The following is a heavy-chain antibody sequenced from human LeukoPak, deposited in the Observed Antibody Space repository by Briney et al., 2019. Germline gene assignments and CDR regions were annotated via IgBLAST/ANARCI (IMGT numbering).Heavy chain of an antibody. J-gene: IGHJ4*02. V-gene: IGHV4-34*01. Sequence: SETLSLTCAVYGGSFSGYYWSWIRQPPGKGLEWIGEINHSGSTNYNPSLKSRVTISVDTSKNQFSLKLTSVTAADTAVYFCARDSMVRGFFDYWGQGILVTVSS. CDR1: GGSFSGYY. D-gene: IGHD3-10*01. CDR3: ARDSMVRGFFDY. CDR2: INHSGST.